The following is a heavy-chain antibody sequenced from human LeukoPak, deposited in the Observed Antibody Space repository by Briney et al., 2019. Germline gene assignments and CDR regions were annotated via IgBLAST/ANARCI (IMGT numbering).Heavy chain of an antibody. CDR1: GFTFSSYA. D-gene: IGHD3-10*01. CDR3: AKDHSYYYGSGSYWDYYYYYMDV. Sequence: GGSLRLSCAASGFTFSSYAMSWVRQAPGKGLEWVSAISGSGGSTYYADSVKGRFTISRDNSKNTLYLQMNSLRAVETAVYYCAKDHSYYYGSGSYWDYYYYYMDVWGKGTTVTVSS. V-gene: IGHV3-23*01. CDR2: ISGSGGST. J-gene: IGHJ6*03.